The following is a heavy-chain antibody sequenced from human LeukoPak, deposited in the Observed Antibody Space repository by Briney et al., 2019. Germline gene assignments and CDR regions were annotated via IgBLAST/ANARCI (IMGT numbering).Heavy chain of an antibody. D-gene: IGHD3-16*02. V-gene: IGHV4-39*01. Sequence: SETLSLTCTVSGGSISSSSYYWGWIRQPPGKGLEWIGSIYYSGSTYYNPSLKSRVTISVGTSKNQFSLKLSSVTAADTAVYYCARNGWRLGELSSPPLWGQGTLVTVSS. CDR1: GGSISSSSYY. CDR2: IYYSGST. CDR3: ARNGWRLGELSSPPL. J-gene: IGHJ4*02.